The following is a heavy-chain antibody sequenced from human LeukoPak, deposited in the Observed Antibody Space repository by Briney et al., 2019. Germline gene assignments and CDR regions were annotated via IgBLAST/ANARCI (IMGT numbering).Heavy chain of an antibody. V-gene: IGHV3-21*01. CDR1: GFTFSSYS. Sequence: GGSLRLSCAASGFTFSSYSMNWVRQAPGKGLEWVSSISSSSSYIYYADSVKGRFTISRDNAKNSLYLQMNSLRAEDTAVYYCAREEYSSNSFDYWGQGTLVTVSS. D-gene: IGHD6-6*01. J-gene: IGHJ4*02. CDR3: AREEYSSNSFDY. CDR2: ISSSSSYI.